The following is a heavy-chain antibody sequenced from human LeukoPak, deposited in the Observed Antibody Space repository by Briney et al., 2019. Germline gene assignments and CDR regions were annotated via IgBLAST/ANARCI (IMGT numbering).Heavy chain of an antibody. J-gene: IGHJ6*03. CDR3: TRGVIFGGLSRAPYYYYYMDV. D-gene: IGHD3-3*01. CDR2: IRSKAYGGTT. Sequence: GGSLRLSCTASGFTFGDYAMSWVRQAPGKGPEWVGFIRSKAYGGTTEYAASVKGRFTISRDDSKSIAYLQMNSLKTEDTAVYYCTRGVIFGGLSRAPYYYYYMDVWGKGTTVTVSS. V-gene: IGHV3-49*04. CDR1: GFTFGDYA.